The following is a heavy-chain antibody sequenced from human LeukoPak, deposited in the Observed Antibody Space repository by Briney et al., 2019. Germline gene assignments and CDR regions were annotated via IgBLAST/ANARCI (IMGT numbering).Heavy chain of an antibody. D-gene: IGHD5-18*01. J-gene: IGHJ4*02. Sequence: GGSLRLSCAASGFTFSSYSMNWVRQAPGKGLEWVSYISSSSNTIYYADSVKGRFTISRDNANNSLYLQMNSLRAEDTAVYYCARGLGSYGLGYLGQGTLVRVSS. CDR1: GFTFSSYS. CDR2: ISSSSNTI. V-gene: IGHV3-48*01. CDR3: ARGLGSYGLGY.